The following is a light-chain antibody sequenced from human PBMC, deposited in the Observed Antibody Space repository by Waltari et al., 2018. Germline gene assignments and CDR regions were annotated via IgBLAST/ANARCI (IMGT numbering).Light chain of an antibody. V-gene: IGKV3-20*01. CDR2: HTS. CDR3: QKYDFLPAT. CDR1: QGVGKY. Sequence: EVVFTQSPGTLSLSPGERATLSCTASQGVGKYLAWYQQRPGQAPRLLLYHTSIRATGIPDRFSGSGYGTDFSLTISRLEPEDFAVYYWQKYDFLPATFGQGTTVEI. J-gene: IGKJ1*01.